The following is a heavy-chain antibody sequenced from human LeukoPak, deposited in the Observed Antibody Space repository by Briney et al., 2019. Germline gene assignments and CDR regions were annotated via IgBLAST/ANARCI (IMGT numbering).Heavy chain of an antibody. CDR2: IEPSDSYT. J-gene: IGHJ4*02. D-gene: IGHD2-2*02. V-gene: IGHV5-10-1*01. CDR3: ARQGRIEYCSSTSCHSPLDY. CDR1: GYSFTSYW. Sequence: GESLRISCKGSGYSFTSYWISWVRQMPGKGLEWMGRIEPSDSYTNYSPSFQGHVTISADKSISTAYLQWSSLKASDTAMYYCARQGRIEYCSSTSCHSPLDYWGQGTLVTVSS.